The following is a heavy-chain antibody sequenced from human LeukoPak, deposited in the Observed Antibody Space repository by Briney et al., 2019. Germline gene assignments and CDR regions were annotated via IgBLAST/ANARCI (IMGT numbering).Heavy chain of an antibody. CDR1: GFTFSSYA. Sequence: GGSLRLSCAASGFTFSSYAMSWVRQAPGKGLEWVSAISGSGGSTYYADSVKGRFTISRDNSKNTLYLQMNSLRAEDTAAYYCAKDDYRFGELLPYYFDYWGQGTLVTVSS. J-gene: IGHJ4*02. V-gene: IGHV3-23*01. CDR2: ISGSGGST. D-gene: IGHD3-10*01. CDR3: AKDDYRFGELLPYYFDY.